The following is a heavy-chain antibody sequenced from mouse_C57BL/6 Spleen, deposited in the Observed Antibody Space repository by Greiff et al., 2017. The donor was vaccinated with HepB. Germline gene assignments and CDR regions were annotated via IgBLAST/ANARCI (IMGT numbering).Heavy chain of an antibody. V-gene: IGHV1-54*01. CDR1: GYAFTNYL. CDR2: INPGSGGT. D-gene: IGHD4-1*01. Sequence: QVHVKQSGAELVRPGTSVKVSCKASGYAFTNYLIEWVKQRPGQGLEWIGVINPGSGGTNYNEKFKGKATLTADKSSSTAYMQLSSLTSEDSAVYFCARWGLGRDWYFDVWGTGTTVTVSS. CDR3: ARWGLGRDWYFDV. J-gene: IGHJ1*03.